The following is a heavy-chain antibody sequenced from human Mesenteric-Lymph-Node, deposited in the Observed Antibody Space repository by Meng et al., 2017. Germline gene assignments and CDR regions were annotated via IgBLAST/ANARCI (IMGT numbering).Heavy chain of an antibody. CDR3: ARDLTYGFLE. J-gene: IGHJ4*02. V-gene: IGHV7-4-1*02. CDR1: GYTLTSYA. CDR2: INTNTGNP. D-gene: IGHD3-3*01. Sequence: QLQLGQTGFELKKPGASGKVSCKAFGYTLTSYAMNWVRQAPGQGLEWMGWINTNTGNPTYAQGFTGRFVFSLDTSVSTAYLQITSLKAEDTAVYYCARDLTYGFLEWGQGTLVTVSS.